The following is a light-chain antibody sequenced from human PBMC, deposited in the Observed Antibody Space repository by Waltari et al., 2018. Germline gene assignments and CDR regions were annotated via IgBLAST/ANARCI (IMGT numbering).Light chain of an antibody. V-gene: IGKV4-1*01. J-gene: IGKJ4*01. CDR3: QQYYSTPLT. CDR2: LAS. Sequence: DIVMTQSPDSLAVSLGERASINSTSTQSVFYSSNNKNYLAWYQHKPGQPPKLLIYLASSRESGVPDRFSGSGSGTDFTLTISSLQAEDVAIYYCQQYYSTPLTFGGGTKVEIK. CDR1: QSVFYSSNNKNY.